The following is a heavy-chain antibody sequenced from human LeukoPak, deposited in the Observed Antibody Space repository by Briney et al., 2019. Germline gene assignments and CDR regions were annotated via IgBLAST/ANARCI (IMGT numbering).Heavy chain of an antibody. J-gene: IGHJ4*02. V-gene: IGHV4-38-2*02. CDR3: ARHQAAADDYFDY. D-gene: IGHD6-13*01. CDR1: GYSISSGYY. Sequence: SETLSLTCTVSGYSISSGYYWGWIRPPPGKGLEWIGSIYHSGSTYYNPSLKSRVTISVDTSKNQFSLNLRSVTAADTAVYYCARHQAAADDYFDYWGQGTLVTVSS. CDR2: IYHSGST.